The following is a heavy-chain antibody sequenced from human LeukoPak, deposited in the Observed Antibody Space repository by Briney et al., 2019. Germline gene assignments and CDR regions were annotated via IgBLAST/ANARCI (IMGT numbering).Heavy chain of an antibody. Sequence: SETLSLTCAVYGGSFSGYYWSWIRQPPGKGLEWIGEINHSGSTNYNPSLKSRVAISVDTSKNQFSLKLSSVTAADTAVYYCARVPKGITMIVVVSRGAFDIWGQGTMVTVSS. CDR3: ARVPKGITMIVVVSRGAFDI. J-gene: IGHJ3*02. CDR1: GGSFSGYY. D-gene: IGHD3-22*01. V-gene: IGHV4-34*01. CDR2: INHSGST.